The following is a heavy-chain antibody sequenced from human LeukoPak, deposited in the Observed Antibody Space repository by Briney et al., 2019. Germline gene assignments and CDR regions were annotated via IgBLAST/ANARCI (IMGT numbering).Heavy chain of an antibody. CDR3: ARVLLWFGELLPNGMDV. D-gene: IGHD3-10*01. CDR1: GYTFTSYG. J-gene: IGHJ6*04. V-gene: IGHV1-18*04. Sequence: ASVKVSCKASGYTFTSYGISWVRQAPGQGLEWMGWISAYSGNTNYAQKLQGRVTMTTDTSTSTAYMELRSLRSDDTAVYYCARVLLWFGELLPNGMDVWGKGTTVTVSS. CDR2: ISAYSGNT.